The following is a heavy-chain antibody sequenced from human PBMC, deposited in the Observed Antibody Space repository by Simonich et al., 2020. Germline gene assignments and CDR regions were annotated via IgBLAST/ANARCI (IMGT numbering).Heavy chain of an antibody. D-gene: IGHD3-16*01. CDR2: IYYGGST. Sequence: QVQLQESGPGLVKPSETPSLTCTVSGGPFSSYYWSWFRQPPVKVLECIGYIYYGGSTNYNPSLKGRVTISVDTSKNQFSLKLSSVTAADTAVYYCARRGDGHAFDIWGQGTMVTVSS. CDR3: ARRGDGHAFDI. J-gene: IGHJ3*02. V-gene: IGHV4-59*12. CDR1: GGPFSSYY.